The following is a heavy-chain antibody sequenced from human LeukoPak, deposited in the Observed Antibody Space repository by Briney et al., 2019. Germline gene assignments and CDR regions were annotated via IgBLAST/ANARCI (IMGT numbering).Heavy chain of an antibody. D-gene: IGHD6-13*01. V-gene: IGHV3-30-3*01. CDR3: ARDYYSSSWYLYYYYGMDV. CDR2: ISYDGSNK. J-gene: IGHJ6*02. CDR1: GFTFSSYA. Sequence: GGSLRLSCAASGFTFSSYAMHWVRQAPGKGLEWVAVISYDGSNKYYADSVKGRFTISRDNSKNTLYLQMNSLRAEDTAVYYCARDYYSSSWYLYYYYGMDVWGQGTTVTVSS.